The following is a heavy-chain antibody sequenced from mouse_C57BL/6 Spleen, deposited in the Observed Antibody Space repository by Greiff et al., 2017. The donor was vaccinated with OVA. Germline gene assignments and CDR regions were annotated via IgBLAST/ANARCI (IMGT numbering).Heavy chain of an antibody. J-gene: IGHJ4*01. CDR2: INPNNGGT. Sequence: EVQLQQSGPELVKPGASVKIPCKASGYTFTDYNMDWVKQSHGKSLEWIGDINPNNGGTIYNQKFKGKATLTVDTSSSTAYMELRSLTSEDTAVYYCARVYYYAMDYWGQGTSVTVSS. CDR1: GYTFTDYN. CDR3: ARVYYYAMDY. V-gene: IGHV1-18*01.